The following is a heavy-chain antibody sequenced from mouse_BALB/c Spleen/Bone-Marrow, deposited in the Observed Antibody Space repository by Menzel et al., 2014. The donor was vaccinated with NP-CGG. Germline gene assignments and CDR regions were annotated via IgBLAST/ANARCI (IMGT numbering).Heavy chain of an antibody. J-gene: IGHJ3*01. CDR1: GYTFTNYY. D-gene: IGHD4-1*02. CDR2: INPSNGGT. CDR3: TQLGRFAY. V-gene: IGHV1S81*02. Sequence: VKLMESGAELVKPGASVKLSCKASGYTFTNYYMYWVKQRPGQGLEWIGEINPSNGGTNFNEKFKSTATLTVDKSSSTVYMQLSSLTSEDSAVYYCTQLGRFAYWGQGTLVTVFA.